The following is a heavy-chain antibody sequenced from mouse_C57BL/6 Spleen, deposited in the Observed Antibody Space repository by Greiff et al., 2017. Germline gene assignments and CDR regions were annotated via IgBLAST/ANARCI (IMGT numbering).Heavy chain of an antibody. J-gene: IGHJ3*01. D-gene: IGHD1-1*01. Sequence: VMLVESGAELARPGASVKLSCKASGYTFTSYGISWVKQRTGQGLEWIGEIYPRSGNTYYNEKFKGKATLAADKSSSTAYMELRSLTSEDSAVYFCARSEYYGSSYGWFAYWGQGTLVTVSA. CDR1: GYTFTSYG. V-gene: IGHV1-81*01. CDR3: ARSEYYGSSYGWFAY. CDR2: IYPRSGNT.